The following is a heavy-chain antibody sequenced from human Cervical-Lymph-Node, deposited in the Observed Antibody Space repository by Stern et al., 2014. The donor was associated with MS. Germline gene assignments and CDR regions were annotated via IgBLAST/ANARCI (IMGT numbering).Heavy chain of an antibody. CDR2: IISSGGVT. CDR1: EFTFSAYS. Sequence: EVQLLESGGGLVQPGGSLRLSCAASEFTFSAYSMTWVRQAPEKGLEWVATIISSGGVTYYADSVKGRFTISRANSKNTLILQMKSLRAEDTAVYFCAKVAYSGNALDYWGQGTLVIVSS. D-gene: IGHD4-23*01. V-gene: IGHV3-23*01. J-gene: IGHJ4*02. CDR3: AKVAYSGNALDY.